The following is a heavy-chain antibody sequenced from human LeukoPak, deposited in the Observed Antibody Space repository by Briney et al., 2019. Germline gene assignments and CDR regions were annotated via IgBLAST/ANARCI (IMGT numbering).Heavy chain of an antibody. J-gene: IGHJ5*02. CDR2: IYYSGST. Sequence: SETLSLTCTVSGGSISSSSYYWGWIRQPPGKGLEWIGSIYYSGSTYYNPSLKSRVTISVDTSKNQFSLKLSSVTAADTAVYYCARDYDFWSRDWFDPWGQGTLVTVSS. CDR1: GGSISSSSYY. CDR3: ARDYDFWSRDWFDP. D-gene: IGHD3-3*01. V-gene: IGHV4-39*02.